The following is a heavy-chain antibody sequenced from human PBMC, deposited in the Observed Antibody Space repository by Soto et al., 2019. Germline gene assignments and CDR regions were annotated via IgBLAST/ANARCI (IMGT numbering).Heavy chain of an antibody. CDR2: ISAYNGNT. V-gene: IGHV1-18*01. D-gene: IGHD3-9*01. J-gene: IGHJ6*02. CDR1: GQTYTGYG. CDR3: AREYNILTGTYGMDV. Sequence: AVRVSFTASGQTYTGYGLSCVRQAPGQGLEWMGWISAYNGNTNYAQKLQGRVTMTTDTSTSTAYMELRSLRSDDTAAYYCAREYNILTGTYGMDVWGQGTKVTLSS.